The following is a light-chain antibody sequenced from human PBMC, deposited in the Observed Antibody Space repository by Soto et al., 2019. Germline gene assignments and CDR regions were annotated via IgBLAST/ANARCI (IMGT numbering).Light chain of an antibody. CDR2: DAS. CDR3: QKYNSAPLT. J-gene: IGKJ4*01. Sequence: DIQMTQSPSSLSASVGDRVTITCQASQNINNYLNWYQQKPGRAPKLLIYDASNLEAGVPSRFRGSGSGTDFTFTISRLQPEDIATYYCQKYNSAPLTFGGGTKVDI. V-gene: IGKV1-33*01. CDR1: QNINNY.